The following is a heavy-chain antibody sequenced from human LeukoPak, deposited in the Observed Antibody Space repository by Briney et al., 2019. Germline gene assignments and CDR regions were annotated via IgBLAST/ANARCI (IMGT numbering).Heavy chain of an antibody. CDR2: ISGSGGST. Sequence: GGSLRLSCAASGLTFSSYAMSWVRQAPGKGLEWVSAISGSGGSTYYADSVKGRFTISRDNSKNTLYLQMNSLRAEDTAVYYCAKDGGPPDCSSTSCYPDDAFDIWGQGTMVTVSS. D-gene: IGHD2-2*01. J-gene: IGHJ3*02. CDR1: GLTFSSYA. CDR3: AKDGGPPDCSSTSCYPDDAFDI. V-gene: IGHV3-23*01.